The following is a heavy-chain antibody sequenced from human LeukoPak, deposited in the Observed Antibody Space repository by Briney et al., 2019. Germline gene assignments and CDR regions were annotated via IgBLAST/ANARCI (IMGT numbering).Heavy chain of an antibody. CDR2: IYPDDSDT. J-gene: IGHJ4*02. CDR1: GYRFNAYW. V-gene: IGHV5-51*01. D-gene: IGHD1-1*01. CDR3: ARPGERSRRDWNLDQ. Sequence: GESLKISCKGSGYRFNAYWIAWVRQMPGKGLEWMGIIYPDDSDTRYSPSFQGQVTISADKSISTAYLQWSSLKASDTAVYYCARPGERSRRDWNLDQWGQGTLVTVSS.